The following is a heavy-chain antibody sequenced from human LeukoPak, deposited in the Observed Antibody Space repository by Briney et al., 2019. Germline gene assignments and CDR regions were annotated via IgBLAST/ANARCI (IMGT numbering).Heavy chain of an antibody. CDR2: ISSSSSTL. CDR1: GFTFSAFG. V-gene: IGHV3-48*02. Sequence: GGSLRLSCAASGFTFSAFGMHWVRQAPGKGLEWVSYISSSSSTLYYADSVRGRFTISRDNAKNSLYLQMNSLRDADTAVYYCARESRTLNSFDNWGQGTLVTVSS. J-gene: IGHJ4*02. CDR3: ARESRTLNSFDN.